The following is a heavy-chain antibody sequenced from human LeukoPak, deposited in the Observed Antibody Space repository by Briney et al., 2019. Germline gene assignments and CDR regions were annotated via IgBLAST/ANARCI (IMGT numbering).Heavy chain of an antibody. V-gene: IGHV3-43*01. Sequence: GGSLRLSCAASGFMFDDYTMHWVRQAPGKGLEWVSLINWDGGSTYYAGSVKGRFTISRDNSTNSLYLQMNSLRTEDTALYYCAKGDVDSPMNFYHWGQGTLVTVSS. CDR3: AKGDVDSPMNFYH. D-gene: IGHD5-18*01. J-gene: IGHJ4*02. CDR1: GFMFDDYT. CDR2: INWDGGST.